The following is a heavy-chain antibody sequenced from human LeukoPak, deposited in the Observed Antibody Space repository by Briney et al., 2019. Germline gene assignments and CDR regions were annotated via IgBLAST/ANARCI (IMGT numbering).Heavy chain of an antibody. D-gene: IGHD6-6*01. V-gene: IGHV3-30*04. CDR3: ARDRYSSSSLDY. J-gene: IGHJ4*02. Sequence: GGSLRLSCEASGFTFNTYSMNWARQAPGKGLEWVAVISYDGSNKYYADSVKGRFTISRDNSKNTLYLQMNSLKAEDTAVYYCARDRYSSSSLDYWGQGTLVTVSS. CDR2: ISYDGSNK. CDR1: GFTFNTYS.